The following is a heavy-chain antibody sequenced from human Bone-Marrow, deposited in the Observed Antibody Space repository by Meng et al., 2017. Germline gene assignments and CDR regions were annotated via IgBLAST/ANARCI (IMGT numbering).Heavy chain of an antibody. CDR2: ISWNSGTL. D-gene: IGHD6-19*01. CDR3: TRGGAWQWLAPSDY. V-gene: IGHV3-9*01. CDR1: GFTFEDYA. J-gene: IGHJ4*02. Sequence: SLKISCAASGFTFEDYAMHWVRQAPGKGLEWVSGISWNSGTLGYAKSVDGRFTISRDNAKNSLDLQMISLRAEDTALYFCTRGGAWQWLAPSDYWGQGTLVTVSS.